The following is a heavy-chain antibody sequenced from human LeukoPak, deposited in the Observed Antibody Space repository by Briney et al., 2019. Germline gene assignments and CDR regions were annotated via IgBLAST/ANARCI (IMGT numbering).Heavy chain of an antibody. Sequence: PSETLSLTCTVSGGSISSYYWSWIRQPPGKGLEWIGYIYYSGSTNYNPSLKSRVTISVDTSKNQFSLKLSSVTAADTAVYFCARDRANSPYYFDCWGQGTLVTVSS. CDR3: ARDRANSPYYFDC. V-gene: IGHV4-59*12. CDR2: IYYSGST. D-gene: IGHD4/OR15-4a*01. CDR1: GGSISSYY. J-gene: IGHJ4*02.